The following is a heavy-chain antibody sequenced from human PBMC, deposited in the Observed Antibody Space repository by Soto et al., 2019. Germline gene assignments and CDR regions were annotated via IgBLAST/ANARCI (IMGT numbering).Heavy chain of an antibody. D-gene: IGHD3-10*01. CDR3: AKDSYHGSGSYITPYYFDS. CDR1: GFTFNNYA. V-gene: IGHV3-23*01. J-gene: IGHJ4*02. CDR2: ISGSGQRT. Sequence: EVQLLESGGGLVQPGGSLRLSCAASGFTFNNYAMSWVRQAPGKGREWVSVISGSGQRTSYADSVKGRFTFSRDNSKNTVDLHMKSLRAEDTAVYYCAKDSYHGSGSYITPYYFDSWGQGTLITVSS.